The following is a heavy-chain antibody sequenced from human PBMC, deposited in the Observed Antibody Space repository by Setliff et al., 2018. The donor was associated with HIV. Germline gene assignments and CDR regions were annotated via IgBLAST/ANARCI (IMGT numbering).Heavy chain of an antibody. J-gene: IGHJ5*01. D-gene: IGHD1-7*01. CDR1: GGSISSYY. CDR3: AKRAVQDGTVTSSNWFES. V-gene: IGHV4-4*09. Sequence: SETLSLTCTVSGGSISSYYWSWIRQPPGKGLEWIGYIYTSGSVNYNPSLNSRVTISVDTSKNQFSLKLSYVTAADTAVYYCAKRAVQDGTVTSSNWFESWGQGTLVTVSS. CDR2: IYTSGSV.